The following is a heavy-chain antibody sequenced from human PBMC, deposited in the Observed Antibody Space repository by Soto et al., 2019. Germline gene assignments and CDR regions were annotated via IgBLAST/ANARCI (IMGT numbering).Heavy chain of an antibody. CDR2: ISYDGSNK. V-gene: IGHV3-30-3*01. J-gene: IGHJ4*02. CDR3: AREGGGGGTYYDFWSGYPRRWYFDY. CDR1: GFTFSSYA. Sequence: GGSLRLSCAASGFTFSSYAMHWVRQAPGKGLEWVAVISYDGSNKYYADSVKGRFTISRDNSKNTLYLQMNSLRAEDTAVYSCAREGGGGGTYYDFWSGYPRRWYFDYWGQGTLVTVSS. D-gene: IGHD3-3*01.